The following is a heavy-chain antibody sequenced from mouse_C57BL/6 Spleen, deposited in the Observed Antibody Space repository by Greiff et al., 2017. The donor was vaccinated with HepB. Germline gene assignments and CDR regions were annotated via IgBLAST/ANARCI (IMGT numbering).Heavy chain of an antibody. CDR1: GYSFTDYN. V-gene: IGHV1-39*01. Sequence: QLQESGPELVKPGASVKISCKASGYSFTDYNMNWVKQSNGKSLEWIGVINPNYGTTSYNQKFKGKATLTVDQSSSTAYMQLNSLTSEDSAVYYCAREGDGVEASFFDYWGQGTTLTVSS. CDR2: INPNYGTT. D-gene: IGHD1-1*01. J-gene: IGHJ2*01. CDR3: AREGDGVEASFFDY.